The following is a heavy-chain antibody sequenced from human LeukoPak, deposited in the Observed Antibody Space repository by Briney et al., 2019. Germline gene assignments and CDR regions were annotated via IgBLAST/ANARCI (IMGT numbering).Heavy chain of an antibody. CDR2: IKQDGSQK. CDR1: GFTFSKKW. CDR3: AKSGGNVKGY. Sequence: GGSLRLSCAASGFTFSKKWMTWVRQAPGKGLQWVANIKQDGSQKYYVDSVRGRFTISRDNAKNSLYLQMNSLRADDTAVYYCAKSGGNVKGYWGQGTLVTVSS. J-gene: IGHJ4*02. V-gene: IGHV3-7*01. D-gene: IGHD4-23*01.